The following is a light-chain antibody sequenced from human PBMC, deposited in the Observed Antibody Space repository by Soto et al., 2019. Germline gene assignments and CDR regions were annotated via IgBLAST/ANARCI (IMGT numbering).Light chain of an antibody. Sequence: DIHMTQSPSTLSASLGDRVTITCRASQSISSWLAWYQQKPGKAPRLLIYDASRLESGVPSRFSGSGSGTEFTLTISSLQPDDFATYYCQQYNTYPWTFGQGTKVHIK. J-gene: IGKJ1*01. V-gene: IGKV1-5*01. CDR1: QSISSW. CDR2: DAS. CDR3: QQYNTYPWT.